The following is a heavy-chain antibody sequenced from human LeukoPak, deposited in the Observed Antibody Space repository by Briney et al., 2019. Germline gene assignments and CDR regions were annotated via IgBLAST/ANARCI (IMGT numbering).Heavy chain of an antibody. CDR3: ARGTRYYGSGSYYY. V-gene: IGHV1-8*01. D-gene: IGHD3-10*01. CDR2: MNPNSGNT. Sequence: ALVKVSCKASGYTFTSYDINWVRQATGQGLEWMGWMNPNSGNTGYAQKFQGRVTMTRNTSISTAYMELSSLRSEDTAVYYCARGTRYYGSGSYYYWGQGTLVTVSS. J-gene: IGHJ4*02. CDR1: GYTFTSYD.